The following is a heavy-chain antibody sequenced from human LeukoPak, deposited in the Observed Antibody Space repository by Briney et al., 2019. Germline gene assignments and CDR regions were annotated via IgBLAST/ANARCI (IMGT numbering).Heavy chain of an antibody. CDR3: AKGRVSSNGWTFNDY. V-gene: IGHV3-23*01. J-gene: IGHJ4*02. Sequence: PGGSLRLSCAASGFTFSSYGMSWVRQAPGKGLEWVSSFSGSGGTTYYADSVKGRLTISRDNSKNTLYLQMNSLRAEDTAVYYCAKGRVSSNGWTFNDYWGQGTLVTVSS. CDR2: FSGSGGTT. CDR1: GFTFSSYG. D-gene: IGHD3-22*01.